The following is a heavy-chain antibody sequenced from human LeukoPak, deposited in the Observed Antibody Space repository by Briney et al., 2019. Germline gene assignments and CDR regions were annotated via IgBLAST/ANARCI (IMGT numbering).Heavy chain of an antibody. D-gene: IGHD3-9*01. Sequence: AEALSLTCAVYGGSFSGYYWSWIGQPPGKGLEWIGEINHSGSTNYNPSLKSRVTISVYTSKNQFSLKLSSVTAADTAVYYCARGRLRYDILTGYSPRSWFDPWGQATLGTVSS. CDR2: INHSGST. CDR1: GGSFSGYY. V-gene: IGHV4-34*01. CDR3: ARGRLRYDILTGYSPRSWFDP. J-gene: IGHJ5*02.